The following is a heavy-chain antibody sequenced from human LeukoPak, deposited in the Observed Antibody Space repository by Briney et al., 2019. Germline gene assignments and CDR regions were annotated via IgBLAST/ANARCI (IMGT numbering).Heavy chain of an antibody. CDR3: ARERGMGYSSGWLKDGFDF. CDR1: GFTFSSYW. CDR2: INSDGSST. V-gene: IGHV3-74*01. J-gene: IGHJ4*02. D-gene: IGHD6-19*01. Sequence: GGSLRLSCAASGFTFSSYWMHWVRQAPGKGLVWVSRINSDGSSTSYADSVKGRFTISRDTAKNTLYLQMNSLRAEDTAVYYCARERGMGYSSGWLKDGFDFWGQGTLVTVSS.